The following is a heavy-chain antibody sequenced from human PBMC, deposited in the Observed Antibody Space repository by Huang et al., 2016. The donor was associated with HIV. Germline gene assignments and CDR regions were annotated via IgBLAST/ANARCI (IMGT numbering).Heavy chain of an antibody. CDR1: TFRFGAYW. Sequence: VESGGRLVQPGGSIRLSCVGSTFRFGAYWMSWVRQSPGKGLEWVAKIKQDESEKYYVDSVKGRFNISRDNAKKGLFLEMNNVRVEDTATYYCATKTAAMDIWGQGTTVTVS. CDR3: ATKTAAMDI. J-gene: IGHJ6*02. V-gene: IGHV3-7*01. D-gene: IGHD1-7*01. CDR2: IKQDESEK.